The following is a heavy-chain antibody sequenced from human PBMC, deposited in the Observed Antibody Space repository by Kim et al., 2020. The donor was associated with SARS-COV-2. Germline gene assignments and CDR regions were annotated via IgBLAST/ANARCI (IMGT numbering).Heavy chain of an antibody. CDR3: ARVAHGYNLFDY. J-gene: IGHJ4*02. CDR2: ISSSSSYI. D-gene: IGHD5-12*01. CDR1: GFTFSSYS. V-gene: IGHV3-21*01. Sequence: GGSLRLSCAASGFTFSSYSMNWVRQAPGKGLEWVSSISSSSSYIYYADSVKGRFTISRDNAMNSLYLQMNSLRAEDTAVYYCARVAHGYNLFDYWGQGTLVTVSS.